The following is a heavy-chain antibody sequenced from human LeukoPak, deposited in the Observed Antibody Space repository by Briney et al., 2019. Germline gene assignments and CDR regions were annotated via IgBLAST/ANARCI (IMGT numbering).Heavy chain of an antibody. Sequence: SETLSLTCTVSGGSISSYYWSWIRQPPGKGLEWIGYIYYSGSTNYNPSLKSRVTISGDTSKIQFSLKLSSVTAADTAVYYCARSSYYYGADAFDTWGQGTMVTVSS. CDR1: GGSISSYY. CDR3: ARSSYYYGADAFDT. V-gene: IGHV4-59*01. D-gene: IGHD3-10*01. J-gene: IGHJ3*02. CDR2: IYYSGST.